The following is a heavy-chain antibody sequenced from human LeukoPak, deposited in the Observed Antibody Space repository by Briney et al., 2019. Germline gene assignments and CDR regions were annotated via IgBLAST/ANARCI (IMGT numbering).Heavy chain of an antibody. CDR1: GFSFSSYS. J-gene: IGHJ4*02. CDR3: ARVPMVQGVNVDPCDY. Sequence: GRSLRLSCAASGFSFSSYSMNWVRQAPGKGLEWVPSISSSSSYIYYADSVKGRFTISRDNAKKSLFLQMNSLRAEDTAVYYCARVPMVQGVNVDPCDYWGQGTLVTVSS. V-gene: IGHV3-21*01. CDR2: ISSSSSYI. D-gene: IGHD3-10*01.